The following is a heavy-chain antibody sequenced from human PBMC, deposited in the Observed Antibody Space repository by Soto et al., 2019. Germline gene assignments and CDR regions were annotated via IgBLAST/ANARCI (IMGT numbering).Heavy chain of an antibody. CDR3: ARASCSSTSCYGSYYYGMDV. D-gene: IGHD2-2*01. CDR1: RFTVSSNY. V-gene: IGHV3-53*01. CDR2: IYSGGST. J-gene: IGHJ6*02. Sequence: GGSLRLSCAASRFTVSSNYMSWVRQAPGKGLEWVSVIYSGGSTYYADSVKGRFTISRDNSKNTLYLQMNSLRAEDTAVYYCARASCSSTSCYGSYYYGMDVWGQGTTVTVSS.